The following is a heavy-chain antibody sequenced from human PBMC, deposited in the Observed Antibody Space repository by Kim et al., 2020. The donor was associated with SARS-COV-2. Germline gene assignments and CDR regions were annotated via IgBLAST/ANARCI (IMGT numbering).Heavy chain of an antibody. Sequence: GGSLRLSCAASGFTFSNYGMHWVRQAPGKGLEWVAVIWNDGSNKFYSDSVKGRFTISRDNSKNMLFLQMNSLRAEDTAVYHCARDRNIGSSYFDYWGQGILVTVSS. J-gene: IGHJ4*02. CDR1: GFTFSNYG. CDR2: IWNDGSNK. CDR3: ARDRNIGSSYFDY. V-gene: IGHV3-33*01. D-gene: IGHD5-12*01.